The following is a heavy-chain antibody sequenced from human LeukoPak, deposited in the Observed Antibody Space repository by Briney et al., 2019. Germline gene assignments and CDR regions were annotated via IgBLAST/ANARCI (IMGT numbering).Heavy chain of an antibody. Sequence: PGGSLRLSCAAPGFTFDDYGVSWVRQASGKGLEWVSGINWNGDSRGYADSVKGRFTISRDNAKNSLYLQMNSLRVEDTALYYCARKAYYYGSGSYVPPFDPWGQGTLVTVSS. CDR2: INWNGDSR. D-gene: IGHD3-10*01. CDR1: GFTFDDYG. V-gene: IGHV3-20*04. CDR3: ARKAYYYGSGSYVPPFDP. J-gene: IGHJ5*02.